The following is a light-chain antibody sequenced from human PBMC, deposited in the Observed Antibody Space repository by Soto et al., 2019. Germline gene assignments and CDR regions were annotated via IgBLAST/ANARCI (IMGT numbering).Light chain of an antibody. CDR2: EVS. CDR1: NSDVGIYDF. V-gene: IGLV2-14*01. Sequence: SALTQPASVSGTPGQSITISFTGSNSDVGIYDFVSWYQHHPGRAPKLIVSEVSHRPSGVSNRFSGSKSGNTASLTISGLQSEDEADYYCISYTSDDVRYVFGTGTKVTVL. CDR3: ISYTSDDVRYV. J-gene: IGLJ1*01.